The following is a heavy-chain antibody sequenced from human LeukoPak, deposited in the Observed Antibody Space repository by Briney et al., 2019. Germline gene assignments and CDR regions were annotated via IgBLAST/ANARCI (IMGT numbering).Heavy chain of an antibody. J-gene: IGHJ4*02. CDR2: ISGSGGST. CDR3: AKSLSRVAVAGTNSRAFDY. CDR1: GFTFSSYA. V-gene: IGHV3-23*01. D-gene: IGHD6-19*01. Sequence: GGSLRLSCAASGFTFSSYAMSWVRQAPGKGLEWVSAISGSGGSTYYADSVKGRFTISRDNSKNTLYLQMDSLRAEDTAVYYCAKSLSRVAVAGTNSRAFDYWGQGTLVTVSS.